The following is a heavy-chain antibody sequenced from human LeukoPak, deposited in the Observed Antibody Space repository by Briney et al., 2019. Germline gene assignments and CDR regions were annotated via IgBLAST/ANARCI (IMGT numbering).Heavy chain of an antibody. CDR1: GFTFSSYA. D-gene: IGHD6-6*01. Sequence: QPGGSLRLSCAASGFTFSSYAMSWVRQAPGKGLEWVSAISGSGGSTYYADSVKGRFTISRDNSKNTLYLQMNSLRAEDTAVYYCAKGTYSSSYYYYYYGMDVWGQGTTATVSS. CDR3: AKGTYSSSYYYYYYGMDV. CDR2: ISGSGGST. J-gene: IGHJ6*02. V-gene: IGHV3-23*01.